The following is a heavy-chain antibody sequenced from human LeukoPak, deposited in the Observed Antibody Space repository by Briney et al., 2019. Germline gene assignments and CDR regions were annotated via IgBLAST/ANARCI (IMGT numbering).Heavy chain of an antibody. J-gene: IGHJ4*02. CDR2: ISYDGSNK. CDR1: GFTFSSYA. D-gene: IGHD6-6*01. V-gene: IGHV3-30-3*01. CDR3: AKDPQQLEAGYFDY. Sequence: PGGSLRLSCAASGFTFSSYAMHWVRQAPGKGLEWVAVISYDGSNKYYADSVKGRFTISRDNSKNTLYLQMNSLRAEDTAVYYCAKDPQQLEAGYFDYWGQGTLVTVSS.